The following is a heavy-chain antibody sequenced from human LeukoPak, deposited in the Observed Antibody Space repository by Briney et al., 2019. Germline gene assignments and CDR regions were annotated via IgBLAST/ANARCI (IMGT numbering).Heavy chain of an antibody. CDR3: ARGYCSSTSCYERNAFDI. J-gene: IGHJ3*02. Sequence: GRSLRLSCAASGFTFSSYWMHWVRQAPGKGLVWVSRINSDGSSTSYADSVKGRFTISRDNAKNTLYLQMNSLRAEDTAVYYCARGYCSSTSCYERNAFDIWGQGTMVTVSS. CDR2: INSDGSST. V-gene: IGHV3-74*01. CDR1: GFTFSSYW. D-gene: IGHD2-2*01.